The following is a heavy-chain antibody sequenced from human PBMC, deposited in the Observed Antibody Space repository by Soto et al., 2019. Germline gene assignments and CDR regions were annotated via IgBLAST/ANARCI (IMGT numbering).Heavy chain of an antibody. Sequence: QVQLVQSGAEVKEPGASVKVSCRASNYTFSTYGTNWVRQAPGQGLEWMGWISADNGDTKYAQKVQGRVTMTTDTSTRTAYMELRSLRSDDTAIYYCARDHCGDSWSGYSPDVGFYMWCQGTRVTVSS. J-gene: IGHJ3*02. D-gene: IGHD3-3*01. CDR3: ARDHCGDSWSGYSPDVGFYM. CDR2: ISADNGDT. CDR1: NYTFSTYG. V-gene: IGHV1-18*01.